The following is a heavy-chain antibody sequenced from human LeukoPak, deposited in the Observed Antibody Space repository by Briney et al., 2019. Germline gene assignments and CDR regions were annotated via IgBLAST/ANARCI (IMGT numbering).Heavy chain of an antibody. CDR3: ARASPGFDY. V-gene: IGHV4-38-2*02. J-gene: IGHJ4*01. CDR2: IYHSGST. CDR1: GYSISSGYY. Sequence: ASETLSLTCTVSGYSISSGYYWGWIRQPPGKGLEWIGCIYHSGSTYYNPSLKSRVTISVDTSKNQFSLKLSSVTAADTAVYYCARASPGFDYWGQGTLVTVSS. D-gene: IGHD1-1*01.